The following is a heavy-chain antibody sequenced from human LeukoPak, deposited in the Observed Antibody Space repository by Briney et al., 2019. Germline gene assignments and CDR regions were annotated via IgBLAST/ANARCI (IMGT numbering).Heavy chain of an antibody. Sequence: SETLSLTCTVSGGSISSYYWSWIRQPAGKGLELIGRIYTSGSTNYNPSLKSRVTMSVDTSKNQFSLKLSAVTAADTAVYYCARDLGSGRYGMYVWGQGTTVTVSS. J-gene: IGHJ6*02. D-gene: IGHD6-19*01. CDR2: IYTSGST. V-gene: IGHV4-4*07. CDR1: GGSISSYY. CDR3: ARDLGSGRYGMYV.